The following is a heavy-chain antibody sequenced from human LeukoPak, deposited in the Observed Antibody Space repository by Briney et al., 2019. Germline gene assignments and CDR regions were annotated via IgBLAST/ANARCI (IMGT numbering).Heavy chain of an antibody. CDR1: GFTFSSYE. Sequence: PGGSLRLSCAASGFTFSSYEMNWVRQAPGKGLEWVSYISSSGSTIYYADSVKGRFTISRDNAKNSLYLQMNSLRAEDTAVYYCARDKAECSGWVLWFDPWGQGTLVTVFS. V-gene: IGHV3-48*03. CDR3: ARDKAECSGWVLWFDP. J-gene: IGHJ5*02. CDR2: ISSSGSTI. D-gene: IGHD6-19*01.